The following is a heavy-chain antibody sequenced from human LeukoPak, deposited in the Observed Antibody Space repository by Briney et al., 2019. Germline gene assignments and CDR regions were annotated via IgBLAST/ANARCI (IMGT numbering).Heavy chain of an antibody. CDR3: ARVGDFDWLLPWEVFDY. CDR2: ISAYNGNT. CDR1: GYTFTSYG. Sequence: ASVKVSCKASGYTFTSYGISWVRQAPGQGLEWMGWISAYNGNTNYAQKLQGRVTMTADTSTSTAYMELRSLRSDDTAVYYCARVGDFDWLLPWEVFDYWGQGTLVTVSS. D-gene: IGHD3-9*01. V-gene: IGHV1-18*01. J-gene: IGHJ4*02.